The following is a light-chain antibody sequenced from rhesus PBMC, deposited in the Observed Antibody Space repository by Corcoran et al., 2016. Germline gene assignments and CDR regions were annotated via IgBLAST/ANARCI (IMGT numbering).Light chain of an antibody. Sequence: DIQMTQSPSSLSASVGDTVTITCRASQGISGYLNWFQQKPGKAPKLLIYAATTLQSGVPSRFSGSGSGTDFTLTISSLQPEDFATYYCQQYKSYPWTFGQGTKVEIK. CDR1: QGISGY. V-gene: IGKV1-28*02. CDR3: QQYKSYPWT. CDR2: AAT. J-gene: IGKJ1*01.